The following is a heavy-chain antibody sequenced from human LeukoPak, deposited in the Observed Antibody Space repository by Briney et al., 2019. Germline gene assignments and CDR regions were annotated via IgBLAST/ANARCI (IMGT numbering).Heavy chain of an antibody. CDR1: GFTVSSSY. CDR2: IYSGGTT. V-gene: IGHV3-53*01. J-gene: IGHJ4*02. Sequence: GGSLRLSCAASGFTVSSSYMTWVRQAPGQGLEWVSVIYSGGTTDYADSVKGRFTISRDNSKNTVNLQMNSLRAEDTALYYCAGGQMFTSGGFDDWGQGTLVTVSS. CDR3: AGGQMFTSGGFDD. D-gene: IGHD6-19*01.